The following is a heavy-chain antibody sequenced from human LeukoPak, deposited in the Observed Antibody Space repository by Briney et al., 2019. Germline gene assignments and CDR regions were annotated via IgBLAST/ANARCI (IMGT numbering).Heavy chain of an antibody. Sequence: GGSLRLSCAASGFTFSSYAMSWVRQAPGKGVEWVSAISGSGGSTYYADSVKGRFAISRDNSKNTLYLQMNSLRAEDTAVYYCAKEGIAVAGTSWYFDYWGQGTLVTVSS. V-gene: IGHV3-23*01. CDR2: ISGSGGST. D-gene: IGHD6-19*01. CDR3: AKEGIAVAGTSWYFDY. J-gene: IGHJ4*02. CDR1: GFTFSSYA.